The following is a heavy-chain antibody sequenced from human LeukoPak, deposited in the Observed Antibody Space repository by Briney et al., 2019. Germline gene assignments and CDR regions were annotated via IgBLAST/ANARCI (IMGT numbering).Heavy chain of an antibody. J-gene: IGHJ4*01. CDR2: ISGSGDDT. CDR3: ARDPSADWGNPFDY. CDR1: GFTFNNYG. Sequence: GGSLRLSCAASGFTFNNYGMSWVRQAPGKGLEWVSGISGSGDDTYYADSVKGRFTISRDNSKNTLYLYMKSLRADDTAVYYCARDPSADWGNPFDYWGQGTLVTVSS. V-gene: IGHV3-23*01. D-gene: IGHD3-16*01.